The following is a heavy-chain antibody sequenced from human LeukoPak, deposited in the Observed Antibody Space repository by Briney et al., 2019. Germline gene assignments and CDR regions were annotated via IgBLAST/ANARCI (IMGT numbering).Heavy chain of an antibody. V-gene: IGHV4-38-2*02. CDR1: GYSISSGYY. Sequence: PSETLSLTCTVSGYSISSGYYWGWIRQPPGKGLEWIGSIYHSGSTFYNPSLKSRVTILLDTSKNQFSLQLNSVTAADTAVYYCAREGDTSVFLYWGQGTLVTVSS. CDR3: AREGDTSVFLY. J-gene: IGHJ4*02. D-gene: IGHD5-18*01. CDR2: IYHSGST.